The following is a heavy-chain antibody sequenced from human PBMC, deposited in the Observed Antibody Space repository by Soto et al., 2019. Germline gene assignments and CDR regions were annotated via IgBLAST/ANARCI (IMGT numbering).Heavy chain of an antibody. V-gene: IGHV3-30*18. CDR2: ISYDGSNK. Sequence: QVQLVESGGGVVQPGRSLRLSCAASGFTFSSYGMHWVRQAPGKGLEWVAVISYDGSNKYYADSVKGRFTISRDNSKNTLYLQMSSLRAEDTAVYYCAKDQGYTGYYDEGGMDVWGQGTTVTVSS. D-gene: IGHD3-9*01. CDR1: GFTFSSYG. J-gene: IGHJ6*02. CDR3: AKDQGYTGYYDEGGMDV.